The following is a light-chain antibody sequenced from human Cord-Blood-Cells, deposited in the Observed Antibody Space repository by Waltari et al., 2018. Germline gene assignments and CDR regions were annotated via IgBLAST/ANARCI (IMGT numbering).Light chain of an antibody. Sequence: DIQMTQSPSSLSASVGDRVTIPCRASQSNSSYLNWYQQKPGKDPKLLIYAASSLQSGVPSRFSGSGSGTDFTLTISSLQPEDFATYYCQQSYSTPPIFTFGPGTKVDIK. CDR3: QQSYSTPPIFT. CDR2: AAS. V-gene: IGKV1-39*01. J-gene: IGKJ3*01. CDR1: QSNSSY.